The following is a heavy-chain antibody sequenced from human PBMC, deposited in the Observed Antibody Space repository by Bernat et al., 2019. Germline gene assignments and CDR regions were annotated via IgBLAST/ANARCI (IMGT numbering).Heavy chain of an antibody. Sequence: QLQLQESGPGLVNPSETLSLTCTVSGGSISSSSHFWGWIRQPPGKGLEWIGSIYYSGNTYYNPFLKSRVTISVDTSKNQFSLTLSSVTATETAVYYCARHGNIVVVAAATAFDYWGQGTLVPVSS. CDR3: ARHGNIVVVAAATAFDY. D-gene: IGHD2-15*01. CDR2: IYYSGNT. CDR1: GGSISSSSHF. V-gene: IGHV4-39*01. J-gene: IGHJ4*02.